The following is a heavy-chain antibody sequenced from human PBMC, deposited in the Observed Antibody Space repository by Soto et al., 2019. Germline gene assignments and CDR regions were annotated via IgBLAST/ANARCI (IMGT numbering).Heavy chain of an antibody. CDR3: ARDGGGVLRYFDWSYFDY. J-gene: IGHJ4*02. D-gene: IGHD3-9*01. V-gene: IGHV3-33*08. CDR2: IWYDGSNK. Sequence: GGSLRLSCAASGFTFSSYGMHWVRQAPGKGLEWVAVIWYDGSNKYYADSVKGRFTISRDNSKNTLYLQMNSLRAEDTAVYYCARDGGGVLRYFDWSYFDYWGQGTLVTVPS. CDR1: GFTFSSYG.